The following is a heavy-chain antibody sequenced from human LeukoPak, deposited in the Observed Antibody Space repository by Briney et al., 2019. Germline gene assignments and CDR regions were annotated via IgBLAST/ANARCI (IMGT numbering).Heavy chain of an antibody. CDR1: AFAFSSYE. V-gene: IGHV3-48*03. D-gene: IGHD4-17*01. CDR2: ISSSGYII. CDR3: ASANGEQSG. Sequence: PGGSLRLSCAASAFAFSSYEMNWVRQAPGKGLEWVAYISSSGYIIYYADSVKGRFTISRDNAKNSLYLQMNSLRAEDTAVYYCASANGEQSGWGQGTLVTVSS. J-gene: IGHJ4*02.